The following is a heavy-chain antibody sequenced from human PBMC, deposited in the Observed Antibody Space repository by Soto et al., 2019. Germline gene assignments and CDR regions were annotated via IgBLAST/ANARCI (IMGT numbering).Heavy chain of an antibody. V-gene: IGHV4-59*01. D-gene: IGHD4-17*01. CDR1: GGSITGYY. Sequence: PSETLSLTCTVSGGSITGYYWSWIRQPPGKGLEWIGYIYYTGSTNYNPSLKSRVTISVDTSKNLLSLKLSSVTAADTAVYFCASAHTVTTDYFDYWGQGTLVTVSS. CDR2: IYYTGST. J-gene: IGHJ4*02. CDR3: ASAHTVTTDYFDY.